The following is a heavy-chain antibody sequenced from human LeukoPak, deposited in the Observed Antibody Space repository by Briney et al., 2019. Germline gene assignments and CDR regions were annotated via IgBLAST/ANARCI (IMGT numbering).Heavy chain of an antibody. V-gene: IGHV4-59*01. D-gene: IGHD4-17*01. CDR2: NSSSGST. CDR1: GGSINNYY. J-gene: IGHJ4*02. Sequence: PSETLSLTCTVSGGSINNYYWSWIRHPPGKGLEVMGYNSSSGSTHHNPSLKSRVTMSVDAFKSQLSLRLSSVTAADTAVYYCAREVDSGKYFDYWGQGTLVTVFS. CDR3: AREVDSGKYFDY.